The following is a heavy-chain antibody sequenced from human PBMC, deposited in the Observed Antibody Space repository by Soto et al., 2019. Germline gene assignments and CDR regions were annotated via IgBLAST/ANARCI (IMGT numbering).Heavy chain of an antibody. Sequence: SETLSLTCTVSGGSISSSSYYWGWIRQPPGKGLEWIGSIYYSGSTYYNPSLKSRVTISVDTSKNQFSLKLSSVTAADTAVYYCARARVWTLDDPDIVATTLLRYFFDYWGQGTLVTVSS. CDR2: IYYSGST. CDR1: GGSISSSSYY. D-gene: IGHD5-12*01. J-gene: IGHJ4*02. V-gene: IGHV4-39*01. CDR3: ARARVWTLDDPDIVATTLLRYFFDY.